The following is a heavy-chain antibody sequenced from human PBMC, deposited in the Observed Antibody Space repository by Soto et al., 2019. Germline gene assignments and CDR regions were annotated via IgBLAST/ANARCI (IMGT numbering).Heavy chain of an antibody. CDR1: GFTFGDYA. CDR2: IRSKAYGGTT. D-gene: IGHD3-22*01. J-gene: IGHJ4*02. V-gene: IGHV3-49*03. Sequence: PGESLRLSCTASGFTFGDYAMSWFRQAPGKGLEWVGFIRSKAYGGTTEYAASVKGRFTISRDDSKSIAYLQMNSLKTEDTAVYYCTIPGYYFDSSGFVGPQNFDYWGQGTLVTVSS. CDR3: TIPGYYFDSSGFVGPQNFDY.